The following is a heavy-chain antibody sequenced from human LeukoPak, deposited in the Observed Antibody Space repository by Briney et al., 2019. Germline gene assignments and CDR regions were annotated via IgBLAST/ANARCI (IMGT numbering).Heavy chain of an antibody. Sequence: PGGSLRLSCAASGFTFSIYAMSWVRQAPGKGLEWVSAISGSGGSTYYADSVKGRFTISRDNSKNTLYLQMNSLRAEDTAVYYCAKLQDAYCGGDCYFDYWGQGTLVTVSS. V-gene: IGHV3-23*01. CDR1: GFTFSIYA. CDR3: AKLQDAYCGGDCYFDY. CDR2: ISGSGGST. J-gene: IGHJ4*02. D-gene: IGHD2-21*02.